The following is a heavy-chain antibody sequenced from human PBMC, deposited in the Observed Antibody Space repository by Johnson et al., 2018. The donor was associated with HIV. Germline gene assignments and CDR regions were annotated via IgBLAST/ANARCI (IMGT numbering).Heavy chain of an antibody. J-gene: IGHJ3*02. CDR1: GFTFSSYG. Sequence: QVQLVESGGGVVQPGGSLRLSCAASGFTFSSYGMHWVRQAPGKGLEWVAFIRYDGSNKYYADSVKGRFPIPRDNSKNTLYLQMNSLRVEDTAVYYCAKGEQLVISRKGHDAFDIWGQGTMVTVSS. V-gene: IGHV3-30*02. CDR3: AKGEQLVISRKGHDAFDI. CDR2: IRYDGSNK. D-gene: IGHD6-6*01.